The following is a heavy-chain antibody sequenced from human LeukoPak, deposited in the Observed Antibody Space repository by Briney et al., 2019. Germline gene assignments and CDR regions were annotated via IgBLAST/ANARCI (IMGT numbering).Heavy chain of an antibody. V-gene: IGHV4-39*07. CDR2: IYYSGST. CDR1: GGSISSSSYY. J-gene: IGHJ5*02. CDR3: ARSPLRHFDWSPEGWFDP. Sequence: SETLSLTCTVSGGSISSSSYYWGWIRQPPGKGLEWIGSIYYSGSTYYNPSLKSRVTISVDTSKNQFSLKLSSVTAADTAVYYCARSPLRHFDWSPEGWFDPWGQGTLVTVSS. D-gene: IGHD3-9*01.